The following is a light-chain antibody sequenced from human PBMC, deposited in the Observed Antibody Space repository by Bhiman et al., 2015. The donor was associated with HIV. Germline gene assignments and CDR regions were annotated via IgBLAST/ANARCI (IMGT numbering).Light chain of an antibody. Sequence: SYELTQPPSVSVSPGQTASITCSGDKLGDKYACWYQQKPGQSPVLVIYQDSKRPSGIPERFSGSNSGNTATLTISRVEAGDEAEYYCQVWDTTSDHLWVFGGGTKLTVL. CDR3: QVWDTTSDHLWV. CDR1: KLGDKY. J-gene: IGLJ3*02. V-gene: IGLV3-1*01. CDR2: QDS.